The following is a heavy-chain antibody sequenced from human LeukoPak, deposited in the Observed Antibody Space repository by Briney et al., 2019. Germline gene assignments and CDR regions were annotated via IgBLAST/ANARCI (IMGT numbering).Heavy chain of an antibody. CDR2: IYYSGST. CDR1: GGSIRSSSDY. J-gene: IGHJ4*02. D-gene: IGHD3-10*01. CDR3: ARHGGNYYLDY. Sequence: SETLSLTCSVSGGSIRSSSDYWGWVRQPPGKGLEWIGSIYYSGSTYYNPSLKSRVTISVDTSKNQFSLKLSSVTAADTAVYYCARHGGNYYLDYWGQGTLVTVSS. V-gene: IGHV4-39*01.